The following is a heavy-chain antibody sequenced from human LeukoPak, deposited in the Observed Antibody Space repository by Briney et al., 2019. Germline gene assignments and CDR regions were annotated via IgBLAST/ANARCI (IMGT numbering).Heavy chain of an antibody. D-gene: IGHD3-10*01. CDR2: ISSSSTYI. CDR1: GLTFSRYT. V-gene: IGHV3-21*01. J-gene: IGHJ4*02. CDR3: ARDRSPGNFDY. Sequence: PGGSLRLSCAASGLTFSRYTMNCVRHAPGEGVEWVSSISSSSTYINYADSVKGRFTISRDNAKNSLYLQMNSLRAADTAVYYCARDRSPGNFDYWGQGTLVTVSS.